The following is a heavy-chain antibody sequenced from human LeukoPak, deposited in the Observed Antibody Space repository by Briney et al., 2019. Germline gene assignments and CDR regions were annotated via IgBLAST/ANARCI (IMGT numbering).Heavy chain of an antibody. J-gene: IGHJ4*02. Sequence: GGSLRPSCAASGFTFSSYWMHWVRQVPGKGLVRVARINPGGSSITYAGSVKGRFTISRDNAKNTLYLQMDSLRAEDTGVYYCARSNQADDYWGQGTLVTVSS. CDR3: ARSNQADDY. V-gene: IGHV3-74*01. CDR2: INPGGSSI. CDR1: GFTFSSYW. D-gene: IGHD1-14*01.